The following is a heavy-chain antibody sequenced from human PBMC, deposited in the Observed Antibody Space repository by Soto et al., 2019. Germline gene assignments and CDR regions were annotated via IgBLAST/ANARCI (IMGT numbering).Heavy chain of an antibody. J-gene: IGHJ4*02. Sequence: GASVKVSCKASGYTFTSCGISWVRQAPGQGLEWMGWISAYNGNTNYAQKLQGRVTMTTDTSTSTAYMELRSLRSDDTAVYYCARDDGRAVVVPAATGSDYWGQGTLVTVSS. CDR1: GYTFTSCG. CDR2: ISAYNGNT. CDR3: ARDDGRAVVVPAATGSDY. D-gene: IGHD2-2*01. V-gene: IGHV1-18*01.